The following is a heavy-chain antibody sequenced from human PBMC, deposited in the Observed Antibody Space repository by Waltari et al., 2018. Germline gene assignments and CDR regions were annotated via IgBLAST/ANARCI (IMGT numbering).Heavy chain of an antibody. CDR1: GGTFSRYA. D-gene: IGHD3-10*01. Sequence: QVQLVQSGAEVKKPGSSVTVSCKASGGTFSRYANSWMRHAPGQGLEWMGGIIPILGIANYAQKFQGRVTITADKSTSTAYMELSSLRSEDTAVYYCARAVQGVIRPLDYWGQGTLVTVSS. V-gene: IGHV1-69*10. J-gene: IGHJ4*02. CDR3: ARAVQGVIRPLDY. CDR2: IIPILGIA.